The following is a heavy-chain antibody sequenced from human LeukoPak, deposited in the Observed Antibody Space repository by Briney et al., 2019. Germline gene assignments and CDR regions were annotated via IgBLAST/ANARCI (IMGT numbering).Heavy chain of an antibody. CDR2: INPSGGST. J-gene: IGHJ4*02. CDR3: ARDPGSGSYLAYFDY. D-gene: IGHD3-10*01. V-gene: IGHV1-46*01. CDR1: GYTFTSYY. Sequence: ASVKVSCKASGYTFTSYYMHWVRRAPGQGLEWMGIINPSGGSTSYAQKFQGRVTMTRDTSTSTVYMELSSLRSEDTAVYYCARDPGSGSYLAYFDYWGQGTLVTVSS.